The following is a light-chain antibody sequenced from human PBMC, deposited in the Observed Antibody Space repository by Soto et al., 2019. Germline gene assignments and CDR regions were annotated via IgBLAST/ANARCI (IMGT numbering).Light chain of an antibody. CDR3: QSYDSSLSGL. J-gene: IGLJ2*01. CDR2: RNI. Sequence: QSVLTQPPSVSGAPGQRVTISCTGSSSNIGAGYDVHWYQQLPGTAPKLLISRNINRPSGVPDRFSASKSGTSASLVITGLQPEDEADYYCQSYDSSLSGLFGGGTKLTVL. V-gene: IGLV1-40*01. CDR1: SSNIGAGYD.